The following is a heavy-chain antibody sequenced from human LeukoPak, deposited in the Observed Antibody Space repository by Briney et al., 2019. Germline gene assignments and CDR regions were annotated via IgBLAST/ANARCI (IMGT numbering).Heavy chain of an antibody. CDR3: ARADVVPFAPSQKNWFDP. CDR2: ISSSSSSE. CDR1: GFTFSNYN. D-gene: IGHD2-2*01. J-gene: IGHJ5*02. Sequence: GGSLRLSCAASGFTFSNYNMNWVRQAPGKGLEWVSYISSSSSSEYYTDSVKGRFTISRDNAKNSLYLQMNSLRDEDTAMYYCARADVVPFAPSQKNWFDPWGQGTLVTVSS. V-gene: IGHV3-48*02.